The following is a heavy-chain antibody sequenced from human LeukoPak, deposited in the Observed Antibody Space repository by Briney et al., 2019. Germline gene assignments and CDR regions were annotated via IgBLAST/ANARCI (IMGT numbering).Heavy chain of an antibody. CDR1: GGSFSGYY. CDR2: INHSGST. J-gene: IGHJ6*04. Sequence: DPSETLSLTCAVYGGSFSGYYWSWIRQPPGKGLEWIGEINHSGSTNYNPSLKSRVTISVDTSKNQFSLKLSSVTAADTAVYHCALLEMDTAMGPRGMDVWGKGTTVTVSS. D-gene: IGHD5-18*01. CDR3: ALLEMDTAMGPRGMDV. V-gene: IGHV4-34*01.